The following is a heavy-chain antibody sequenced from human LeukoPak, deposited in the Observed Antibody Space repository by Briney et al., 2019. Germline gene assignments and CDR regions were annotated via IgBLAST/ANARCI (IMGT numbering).Heavy chain of an antibody. D-gene: IGHD2-2*01. CDR3: TRDRLYCSTTSCYFRGWFDP. Sequence: PGGSLRLSCTASGFTFGDYAINWVRQAPGKGLEWVGFIRRKGYGGTTEYAASVKGRFTISRDDSKSIAYLQMNSLKTEDTAVYYCTRDRLYCSTTSCYFRGWFDPWGQGTLVSVSS. CDR2: IRRKGYGGTT. V-gene: IGHV3-49*04. J-gene: IGHJ5*02. CDR1: GFTFGDYA.